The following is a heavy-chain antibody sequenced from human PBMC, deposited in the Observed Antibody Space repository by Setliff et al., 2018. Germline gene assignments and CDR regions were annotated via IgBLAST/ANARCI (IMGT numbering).Heavy chain of an antibody. CDR3: ARDRSRGPNYFDP. V-gene: IGHV1-18*01. CDR2: ISGYDGSS. CDR1: GYTFTSYG. D-gene: IGHD1-7*01. Sequence: ASVKVSCKASGYTFTSYGITWVRQAPGQGLEWIGWISGYDGSSNHVQKLQGRVIMTTDTSTNTAYMELRSLTSDDTAVYYCARDRSRGPNYFDPWGQGTQVTVSS. J-gene: IGHJ5*02.